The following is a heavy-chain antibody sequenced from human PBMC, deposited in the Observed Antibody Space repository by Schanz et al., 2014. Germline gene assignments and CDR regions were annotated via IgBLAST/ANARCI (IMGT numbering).Heavy chain of an antibody. V-gene: IGHV3-48*01. CDR2: IATCGSTR. J-gene: IGHJ1*01. CDR3: ATGVLVSSLQKGPQI. CDR1: GFDFNSYS. Sequence: EVRLVESGGGLVQPGGSLRLSCEASGFDFNSYSMNWVRQVPGKGLEWLSYIATCGSTRHYADSVKGRVTISRDNAKNSVSLQMRRLRVEDTAVYYCATGVLVSSLQKGPQIWGRGTLVIVSS. D-gene: IGHD6-6*01.